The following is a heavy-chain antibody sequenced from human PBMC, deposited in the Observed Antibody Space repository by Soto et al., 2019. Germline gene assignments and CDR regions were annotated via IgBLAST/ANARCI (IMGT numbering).Heavy chain of an antibody. J-gene: IGHJ6*02. CDR3: AKDLGNYYYDSSGYSSYGMDV. Sequence: GGSLRLSCAASGFTFRSYAMNWVRQAPGKGLEWVSAISASGGTTYYADSVKGRFTISRDNSKSTLYLQMNSLRAEDTAVYYCAKDLGNYYYDSSGYSSYGMDVWGQGTTVTVSS. CDR1: GFTFRSYA. CDR2: ISASGGTT. V-gene: IGHV3-23*01. D-gene: IGHD3-22*01.